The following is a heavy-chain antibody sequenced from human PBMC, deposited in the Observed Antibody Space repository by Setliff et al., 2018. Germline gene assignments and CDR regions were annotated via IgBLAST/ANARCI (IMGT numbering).Heavy chain of an antibody. Sequence: ASVKVSCKASGYTFSNYDINWVRQGTGQGLEWMGWMNPNSGNTGYAQKFQGRVTMTRNTSISTVYMELTSLRYEDMAVYYCARGLRQDRSNSDVFDIWGQGTVVTV. CDR1: GYTFSNYD. D-gene: IGHD4-4*01. V-gene: IGHV1-8*02. J-gene: IGHJ3*02. CDR3: ARGLRQDRSNSDVFDI. CDR2: MNPNSGNT.